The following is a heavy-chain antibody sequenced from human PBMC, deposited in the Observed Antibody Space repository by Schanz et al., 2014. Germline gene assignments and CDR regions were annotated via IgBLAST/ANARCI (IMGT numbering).Heavy chain of an antibody. CDR3: ARDRGHVEQLVLEWYYAMDV. V-gene: IGHV1-69*08. J-gene: IGHJ6*02. Sequence: QVQLVQSGAEVRKPGSSVKVSCKASEGAFSRYTVNAVRQAPGQRLEWMGRIIPILGTANYAQKFQGRVTITADKSTNTAYMELSGLRSEDTAVYYCARDRGHVEQLVLEWYYAMDVWGQGTTVAVSS. D-gene: IGHD6-6*01. CDR2: IIPILGTA. CDR1: EGAFSRYT.